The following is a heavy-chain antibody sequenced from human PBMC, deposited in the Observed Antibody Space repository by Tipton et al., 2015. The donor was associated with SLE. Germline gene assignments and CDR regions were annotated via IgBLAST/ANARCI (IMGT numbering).Heavy chain of an antibody. CDR3: ARISGSSSNFDY. V-gene: IGHV4-34*01. CDR1: GGSFSGYY. Sequence: TLSLTCAVYGGSFSGYYWSWIRQPPGKGLEWIGEINHSGSTNYNPSLKSRVTISVDTSKNHFSLKLSSVTAADTAVYYCARISGSSSNFDYWGQGTLVTVSS. CDR2: INHSGST. J-gene: IGHJ4*02. D-gene: IGHD6-6*01.